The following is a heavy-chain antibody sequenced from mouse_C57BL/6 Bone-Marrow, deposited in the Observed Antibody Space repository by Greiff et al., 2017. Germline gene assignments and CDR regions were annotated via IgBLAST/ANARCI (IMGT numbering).Heavy chain of an antibody. Sequence: SGAELVRPGASVKLSCTASGFNIKDDYMHWVKQRPEQGLEWIGWIDPENGDTEYASKFQGKATINADTSSNTAYLQLSSLTSDDTAVYYCTTLDYGSPFDVWGTGTTVTVSS. J-gene: IGHJ1*03. CDR3: TTLDYGSPFDV. V-gene: IGHV14-4*01. CDR1: GFNIKDDY. CDR2: IDPENGDT. D-gene: IGHD1-1*01.